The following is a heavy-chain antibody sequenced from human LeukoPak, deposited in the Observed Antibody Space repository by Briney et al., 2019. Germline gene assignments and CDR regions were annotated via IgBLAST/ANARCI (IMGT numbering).Heavy chain of an antibody. CDR3: AKDRGDYSNYRPYYFDY. CDR1: GFILRNYA. CDR2: ITGSGDTT. Sequence: GGSLRLSCAASGFILRNYAMSWVRQAPGKGLQWVAAITGSGDTTYYGDSVMGRFTISRDNSKNTLYLQMNSLRAEDTAVYYCAKDRGDYSNYRPYYFDYWGQGTLVTVSS. D-gene: IGHD4-11*01. V-gene: IGHV3-23*01. J-gene: IGHJ4*02.